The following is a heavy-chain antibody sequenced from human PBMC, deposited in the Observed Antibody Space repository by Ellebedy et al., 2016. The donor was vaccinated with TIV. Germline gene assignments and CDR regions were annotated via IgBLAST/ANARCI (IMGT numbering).Heavy chain of an antibody. CDR2: IIPIFGTA. Sequence: SVKVSCXASGCTFSSYAISWVRQAPGHGFEWMGGIIPIFGTANYAQKFQGRVTITADESTSTAYMELSSLRSEDTAVYYCARGFSWSSGIGYYYYGMDVWGQGTTVTVSS. J-gene: IGHJ6*02. CDR3: ARGFSWSSGIGYYYYGMDV. V-gene: IGHV1-69*13. D-gene: IGHD3-10*01. CDR1: GCTFSSYA.